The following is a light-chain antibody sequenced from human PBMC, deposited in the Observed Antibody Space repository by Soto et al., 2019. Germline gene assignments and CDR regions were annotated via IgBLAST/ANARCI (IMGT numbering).Light chain of an antibody. V-gene: IGKV3D-11*02. Sequence: EIVLTQSPATLSLSPGEKATLSCRASQSVSSYLAWYQQKPGQAPRLLIYDASNRATGIPARFSGSGPGTDFILTISSLEPEDFAVYYCQQRGTFGQGTKV. CDR2: DAS. CDR1: QSVSSY. CDR3: QQRGT. J-gene: IGKJ1*01.